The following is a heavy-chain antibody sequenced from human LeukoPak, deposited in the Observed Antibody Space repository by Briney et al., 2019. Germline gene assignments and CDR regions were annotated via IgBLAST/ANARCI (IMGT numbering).Heavy chain of an antibody. CDR1: GYTFTGHY. J-gene: IGHJ4*02. Sequence: ASVKVSCKASGYTFTGHYINWVRQAPGQGLEWMGWIHPNSGGTKYAQKFQGRVTMTRDTSISTAYMELSRLRSDDTAMYYCARGSTVGATESLGFDYWGQGNPVTASS. V-gene: IGHV1-2*02. CDR2: IHPNSGGT. D-gene: IGHD1-26*01. CDR3: ARGSTVGATESLGFDY.